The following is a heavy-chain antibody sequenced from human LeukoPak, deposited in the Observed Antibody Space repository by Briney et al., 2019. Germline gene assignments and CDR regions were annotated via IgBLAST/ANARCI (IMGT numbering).Heavy chain of an antibody. CDR3: VRGGVDY. V-gene: IGHV3-74*01. D-gene: IGHD3-10*01. CDR2: INGDGSST. Sequence: GGSLRLCCAASGFTLSSYWMHWVRQAPGKGLVWVSRINGDGSSTTYADSVKGRFTISRDNAKNTVYLQMNSLRAEDTAVYYCVRGGVDYWGQGTLVTVSS. CDR1: GFTLSSYW. J-gene: IGHJ4*02.